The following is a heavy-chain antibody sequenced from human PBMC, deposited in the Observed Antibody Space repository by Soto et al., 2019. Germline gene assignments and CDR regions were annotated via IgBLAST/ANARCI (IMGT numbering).Heavy chain of an antibody. CDR2: ISSSGSTI. Sequence: GGSLRLSCAASGFTFSDYYMSWIRQAPGKGLEWVSYISSSGSTIYYADSVKGRFTISRDNAKNSLYLQMNSLRAEDTAVYYCAGRGIVVVPAAMEAPDAFDIWGQGTMVTVSS. V-gene: IGHV3-11*01. J-gene: IGHJ3*02. D-gene: IGHD2-2*01. CDR1: GFTFSDYY. CDR3: AGRGIVVVPAAMEAPDAFDI.